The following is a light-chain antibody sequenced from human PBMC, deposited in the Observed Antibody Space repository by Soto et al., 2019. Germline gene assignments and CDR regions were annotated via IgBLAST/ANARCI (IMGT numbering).Light chain of an antibody. V-gene: IGKV3-20*01. CDR2: GAF. Sequence: EIVLTQSPDTLSLSPGERATLSCRASQSVSNNYLAWYQQKPGQAPRLLIYGAFSRATGIPDRFSGSGSGTDFTLTISRLEPEDFAVYYCQQYGNSIPITFGQGTRLEIK. CDR1: QSVSNNY. J-gene: IGKJ5*01. CDR3: QQYGNSIPIT.